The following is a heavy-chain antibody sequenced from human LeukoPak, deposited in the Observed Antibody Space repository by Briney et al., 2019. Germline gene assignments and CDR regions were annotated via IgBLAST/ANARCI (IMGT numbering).Heavy chain of an antibody. D-gene: IGHD3-22*01. V-gene: IGHV4-4*07. CDR3: ARDRNYYDRGGFDI. J-gene: IGHJ3*02. Sequence: SETLSLTCSVSGDSISYFYWSWIRQAAGKGLEWIGSINYSGSTYNNPSLNSRVTISLDTSKNQFSLKLSSVTAADTAVYYCARDRNYYDRGGFDIWGQGTMVTVSS. CDR2: INYSGST. CDR1: GDSISYFY.